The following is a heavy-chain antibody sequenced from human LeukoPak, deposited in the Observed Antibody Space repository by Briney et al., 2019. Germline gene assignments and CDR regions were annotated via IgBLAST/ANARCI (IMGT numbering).Heavy chain of an antibody. V-gene: IGHV3-23*01. CDR1: GFNFGSYY. CDR2: ISDSGGYT. J-gene: IGHJ5*02. CDR3: AKKIVTGPGHNWFDP. D-gene: IGHD2-21*02. Sequence: GGSLRLSCAASGFNFGSYYMTWARQAPGKGLEWVSVISDSGGYTYYADSVKGRFTVSRDNSRNTLSLQMNSLRAEDTAIYYCAKKIVTGPGHNWFDPWGQGTLVTVSS.